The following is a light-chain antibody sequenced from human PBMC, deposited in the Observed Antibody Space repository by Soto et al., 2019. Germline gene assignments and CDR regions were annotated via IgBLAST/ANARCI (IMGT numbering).Light chain of an antibody. Sequence: EIVLTQSTGTLSLSPGQRATLSCRAGQSVRNNYLAWYQQQPGQAPRLLIFGASSRATGIPDRFSGSGSGPDFTLSSSRLDPEDSVVYFFQQYSCGMDTFGQGTKLEIK. CDR2: GAS. V-gene: IGKV3-20*01. CDR1: QSVRNNY. J-gene: IGKJ2*01. CDR3: QQYSCGMDT.